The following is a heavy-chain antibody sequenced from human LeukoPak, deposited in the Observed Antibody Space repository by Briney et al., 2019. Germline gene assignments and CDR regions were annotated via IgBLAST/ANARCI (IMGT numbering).Heavy chain of an antibody. Sequence: PSGTLSLTCTVSGGSISSSSYFWGWIRQPPGKGLEWIGSIFYSGSTYYNPSLNSRVTISIDTSKNQFSLRLSSVTAADTAVYYCARGGVVVAATPDYWGQGTLVTVSS. J-gene: IGHJ4*02. CDR2: IFYSGST. D-gene: IGHD2-15*01. CDR3: ARGGVVVAATPDY. CDR1: GGSISSSSYF. V-gene: IGHV4-39*01.